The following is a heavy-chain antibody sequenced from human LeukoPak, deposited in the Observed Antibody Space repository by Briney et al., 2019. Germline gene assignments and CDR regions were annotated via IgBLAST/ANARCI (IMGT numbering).Heavy chain of an antibody. Sequence: GESLKISCKGSGYSFSSYWIGWVRQMPGKGLEWMGIIYPADSDTRYSPSFQGQVTISADKSISTAYLQWSSLKASDTAIYYCTRHPRGAVAAFIDYWGQGTLVTVSS. D-gene: IGHD6-19*01. CDR2: IYPADSDT. CDR1: GYSFSSYW. J-gene: IGHJ4*02. V-gene: IGHV5-51*01. CDR3: TRHPRGAVAAFIDY.